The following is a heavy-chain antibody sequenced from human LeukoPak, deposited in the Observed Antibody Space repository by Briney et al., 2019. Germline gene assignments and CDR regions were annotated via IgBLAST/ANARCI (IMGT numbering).Heavy chain of an antibody. Sequence: ASEKLSRKGSGYTLTELSMYWGWLAHGKGLEREGGFDLYDDETIYGKKFQGRVTMTEDTSTDTAYMELSSLKSEDTAVYYCAAVEPVTFLGARPDDAFDIWGQGTMVTVSS. D-gene: IGHD2-21*02. V-gene: IGHV1-24*01. CDR1: GYTLTELS. CDR2: FDLYDDET. J-gene: IGHJ3*02. CDR3: AAVEPVTFLGARPDDAFDI.